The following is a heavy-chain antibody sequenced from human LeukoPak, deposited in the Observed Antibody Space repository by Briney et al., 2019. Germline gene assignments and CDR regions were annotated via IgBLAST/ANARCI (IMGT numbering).Heavy chain of an antibody. CDR3: AREILGGFTPGAY. V-gene: IGHV4-4*02. Sequence: SETLSLTCTLSLDSPTSKFCSWVRQPPRKGREWIGEIHTRVGPNYNPSLQSRVTISIDRSRNQIVLELSSVTAADTAVYYCAREILGGFTPGAYGGQGILVTVSS. J-gene: IGHJ4*02. CDR2: IHTRVGP. D-gene: IGHD3-10*01. CDR1: LDSPTSKF.